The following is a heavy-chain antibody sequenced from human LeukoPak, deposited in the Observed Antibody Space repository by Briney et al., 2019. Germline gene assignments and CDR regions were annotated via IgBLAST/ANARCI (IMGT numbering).Heavy chain of an antibody. CDR1: GFTFSSYS. CDR3: ARAVTMVREITIYPLYFDY. Sequence: GGSLRLSCAASGFTFSSYSMNWVRQAPGKGLEWVSYISSSSSTIYYADSVKGRFTISRDNAKNSLYMQMNSLRDEDTAVYYCARAVTMVREITIYPLYFDYWGQGTLVTVSS. J-gene: IGHJ4*02. D-gene: IGHD3-10*01. CDR2: ISSSSSTI. V-gene: IGHV3-48*02.